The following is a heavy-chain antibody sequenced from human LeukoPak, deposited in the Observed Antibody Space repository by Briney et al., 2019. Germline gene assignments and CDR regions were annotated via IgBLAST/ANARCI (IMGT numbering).Heavy chain of an antibody. CDR2: ISGSGGSS. V-gene: IGHV3-23*01. CDR3: AKERDGYNYFDY. D-gene: IGHD5-24*01. CDR1: GFTFSSYA. J-gene: IGHJ4*02. Sequence: GGSLRLSCAASGFTFSSYAMSWVRQAPGKGLEWVSSISGSGGSSYYEDSVKGRFTISGDTSTNTLSLQMKSLRAEDTAVYYCAKERDGYNYFDYWGQGTLVTVSS.